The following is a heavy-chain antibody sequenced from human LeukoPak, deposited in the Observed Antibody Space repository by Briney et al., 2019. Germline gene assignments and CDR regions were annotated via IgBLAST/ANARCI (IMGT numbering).Heavy chain of an antibody. Sequence: SETLSLTCIVSGGSISGFYWSWIRQPAGKGLEWIGRIYPSGGTNYDPSLKSRVTMSTDTSKNQFSLKLRSVTAADTAVYYCAREYGDLDYWGQGTLVTVSS. CDR2: IYPSGGT. CDR3: AREYGDLDY. CDR1: GGSISGFY. D-gene: IGHD4-17*01. J-gene: IGHJ4*02. V-gene: IGHV4-4*07.